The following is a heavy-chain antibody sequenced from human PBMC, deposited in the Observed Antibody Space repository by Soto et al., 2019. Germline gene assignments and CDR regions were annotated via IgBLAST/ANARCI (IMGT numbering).Heavy chain of an antibody. Sequence: QVQLVQSGAEVKKSGASVKVSCKASGYMFASFGISWVRQAPGQGLEWMGWISAYTGNTKYAQKVQDRVTMTIDTSTITAYIELRSLRSDDTAMYFCARDRSAYARTFDAFDFWGQGTMVTVSS. J-gene: IGHJ3*01. D-gene: IGHD6-25*01. CDR1: GYMFASFG. CDR2: ISAYTGNT. CDR3: ARDRSAYARTFDAFDF. V-gene: IGHV1-18*04.